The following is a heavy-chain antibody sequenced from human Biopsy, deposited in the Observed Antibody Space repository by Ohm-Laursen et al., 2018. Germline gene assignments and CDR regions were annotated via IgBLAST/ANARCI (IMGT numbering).Heavy chain of an antibody. D-gene: IGHD1-7*01. CDR1: GYTFTSYD. Sequence: ASVKVSCKASGYTFTSYDITWVRQASGQGPEWIGWLNPVSGNSNFGQEFRGRVTVTSDTSISTAYMELSGLTSEDTATYYCGRAVRNQLLTDPWGQGTLVTVTS. CDR3: GRAVRNQLLTDP. J-gene: IGHJ5*02. V-gene: IGHV1-8*01. CDR2: LNPVSGNS.